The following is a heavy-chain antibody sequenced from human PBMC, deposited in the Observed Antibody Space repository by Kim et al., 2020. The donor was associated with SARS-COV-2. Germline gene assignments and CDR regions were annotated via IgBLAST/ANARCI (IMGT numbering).Heavy chain of an antibody. V-gene: IGHV1-18*04. D-gene: IGHD3-16*02. CDR3: ARRYDDYVWGSYRYLSYYYGMDV. Sequence: ASVKVSCKASGYTFTSYGISWVRQAPGQGLEWMGWISAYNGNTNYAQKLQGRVTMTTDTSTSTAYMELRSLRSDDTAVYYCARRYDDYVWGSYRYLSYYYGMDVWGQGTTVTVSS. CDR1: GYTFTSYG. J-gene: IGHJ6*02. CDR2: ISAYNGNT.